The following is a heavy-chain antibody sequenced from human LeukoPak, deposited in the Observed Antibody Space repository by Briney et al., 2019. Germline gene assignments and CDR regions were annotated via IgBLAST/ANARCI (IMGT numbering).Heavy chain of an antibody. CDR3: ARGGWGSGSLDPFYFDY. J-gene: IGHJ4*02. Sequence: GGSLRLSCAASGFTFSSYAMSWVRQAPGKGLEWVSAISGSGGSTYYADSVKGRFTISRDNSKNTLYLQMNSLRAEDTAVYYCARGGWGSGSLDPFYFDYWGQGTLVTVSS. CDR1: GFTFSSYA. D-gene: IGHD3-10*01. V-gene: IGHV3-23*01. CDR2: ISGSGGST.